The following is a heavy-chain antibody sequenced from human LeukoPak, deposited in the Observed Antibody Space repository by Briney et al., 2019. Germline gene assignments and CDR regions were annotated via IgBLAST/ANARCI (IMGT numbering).Heavy chain of an antibody. D-gene: IGHD2-2*02. Sequence: ASVKVSCKVSGYTLTELSMHWVRQAPGKGLEWMGGFDPEDGETIYAQKFQGRVTMTEDTSTDTAYMELSSLRSEDTAVYYCATIGCSSTSCYTGLDYWGQGTLVTVSS. CDR2: FDPEDGET. V-gene: IGHV1-24*01. J-gene: IGHJ4*02. CDR1: GYTLTELS. CDR3: ATIGCSSTSCYTGLDY.